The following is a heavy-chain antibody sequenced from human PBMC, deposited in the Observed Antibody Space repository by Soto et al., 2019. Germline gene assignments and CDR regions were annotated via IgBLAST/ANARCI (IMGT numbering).Heavy chain of an antibody. CDR1: GFTFSSTW. V-gene: IGHV3-74*01. J-gene: IGHJ4*02. Sequence: PGGSLRLSCAVSGFTFSSTWMNWVRQAPGKGLVWVSRITSDGGSTTYADSVKGRFTISRDNAKNTLYLQMNSLRAEDTAVYYGARDWYYSRDYWGQGTLVTVSS. D-gene: IGHD2-21*01. CDR2: ITSDGGST. CDR3: ARDWYYSRDY.